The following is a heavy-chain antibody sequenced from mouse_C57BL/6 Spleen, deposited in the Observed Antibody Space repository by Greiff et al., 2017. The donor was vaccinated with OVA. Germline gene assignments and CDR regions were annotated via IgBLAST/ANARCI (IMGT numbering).Heavy chain of an antibody. CDR2: IYPGDGDT. Sequence: QVQLQQSGAELVKPGASVKISCKASGYAFSSYWMNWVKQRPGKGLEWIGQIYPGDGDTNYNGKFKGKATLTADKSSSTAYMLLSLLTSEDYAVYFCARRGTDAMGYWGQGTTVTVSS. CDR3: ARRGTDAMGY. D-gene: IGHD3-3*01. CDR1: GYAFSSYW. V-gene: IGHV1-80*01. J-gene: IGHJ4*01.